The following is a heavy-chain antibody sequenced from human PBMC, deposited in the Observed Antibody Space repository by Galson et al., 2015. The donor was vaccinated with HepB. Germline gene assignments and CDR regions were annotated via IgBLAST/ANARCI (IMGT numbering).Heavy chain of an antibody. Sequence: CKASGYTFTSYAMHWVRQAPGQRLEWMGWINAGNGNTKYSQKFQGRVTITRDTSASTAYMELSSLRSEDTAVYYCARPYYDILTGYSGGDYYYGMDVWGQGTTVTVSS. CDR3: ARPYYDILTGYSGGDYYYGMDV. V-gene: IGHV1-3*01. J-gene: IGHJ6*02. D-gene: IGHD3-9*01. CDR2: INAGNGNT. CDR1: GYTFTSYA.